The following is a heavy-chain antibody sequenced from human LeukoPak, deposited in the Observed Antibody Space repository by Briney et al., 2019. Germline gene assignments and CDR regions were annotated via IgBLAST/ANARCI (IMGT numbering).Heavy chain of an antibody. CDR2: INSDGSST. V-gene: IGHV3-74*01. CDR3: ARDFDPTYYDFWSGYYYNFDY. D-gene: IGHD3-3*01. Sequence: GGSLRLSCAASGFTFSSYWMHWVRQAPGKGLVWVSRINSDGSSTSYADSVKGRFTISRDNAKNTLYLQMNSLRAEDTAVYYCARDFDPTYYDFWSGYYYNFDYWDQGTLVTVSS. J-gene: IGHJ4*02. CDR1: GFTFSSYW.